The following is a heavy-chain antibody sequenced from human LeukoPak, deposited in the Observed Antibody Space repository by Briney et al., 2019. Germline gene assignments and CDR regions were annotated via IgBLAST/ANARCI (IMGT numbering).Heavy chain of an antibody. V-gene: IGHV4-59*01. CDR2: IYYGGST. CDR3: ARANDYGASFDY. D-gene: IGHD4/OR15-4a*01. CDR1: GSSISAYY. J-gene: IGHJ4*02. Sequence: SETLSLTCTVSGSSISAYYWTWIRQSPGEGLEWVGNIYYGGSTNSNPSLKRRVTVSLDTSTKQCSLKVRSVTAVDTDVYYCARANDYGASFDYWGQGTLVTVSS.